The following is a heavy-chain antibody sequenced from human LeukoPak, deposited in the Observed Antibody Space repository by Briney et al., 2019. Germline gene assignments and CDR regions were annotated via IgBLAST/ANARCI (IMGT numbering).Heavy chain of an antibody. V-gene: IGHV4-30-4*07. Sequence: SETLSLTCAVSGGSISSGGYSWSWIRQPPGKGLEWIGYIYYSGSTYYNPSLKSRVTISVDTSKNQFSLKLSSVTAADTAVYYCARASYSYDINGWVPFDYWGQGTLVTVSS. CDR2: IYYSGST. J-gene: IGHJ4*02. CDR1: GGSISSGGYS. CDR3: ARASYSYDINGWVPFDY. D-gene: IGHD3-22*01.